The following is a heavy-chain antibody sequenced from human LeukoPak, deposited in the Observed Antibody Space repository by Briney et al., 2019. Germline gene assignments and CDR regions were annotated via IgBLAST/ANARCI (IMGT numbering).Heavy chain of an antibody. D-gene: IGHD3-10*01. Sequence: PSETLSLTCTVSGGSISGINYYGTWIRQPAGKGLEWIGCIYTTGSSNYNPSLKSRVTISVDTSNNQFSLKLSSVTAADTAVYYCARVSPSGVWDVWGQGTTVTVSS. J-gene: IGHJ6*02. CDR1: GGSISGINYY. CDR2: IYTTGSS. CDR3: ARVSPSGVWDV. V-gene: IGHV4-61*02.